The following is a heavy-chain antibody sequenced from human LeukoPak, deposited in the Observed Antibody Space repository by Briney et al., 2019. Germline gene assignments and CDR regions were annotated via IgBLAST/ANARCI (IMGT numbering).Heavy chain of an antibody. J-gene: IGHJ4*02. Sequence: GGSLRLSCAAAGLTFSNYWMQWVRQAPGKGLVWVSRINNYGSITTYADSVKGRFTISRDNAKNTLYLQMNSLRAEDTAVYYCASLTSQYDYWGLGTLVTVSS. CDR3: ASLTSQYDY. CDR2: INNYGSIT. V-gene: IGHV3-74*03. CDR1: GLTFSNYW. D-gene: IGHD3-10*01.